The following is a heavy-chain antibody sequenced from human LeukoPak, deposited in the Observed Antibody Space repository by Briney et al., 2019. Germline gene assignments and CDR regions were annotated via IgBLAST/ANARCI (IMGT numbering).Heavy chain of an antibody. Sequence: SLRLSCAASGFTFDDYAMHWVRQAPGKGLEWVSGISWNSGSIGYADSVKGRFTISRDNAKNSLYLQMNSLRAEDTALYYCAKDTGDTYYYGMDVWGQGTTVTVSS. CDR1: GFTFDDYA. V-gene: IGHV3-9*01. CDR3: AKDTGDTYYYGMDV. CDR2: ISWNSGSI. D-gene: IGHD3-9*01. J-gene: IGHJ6*02.